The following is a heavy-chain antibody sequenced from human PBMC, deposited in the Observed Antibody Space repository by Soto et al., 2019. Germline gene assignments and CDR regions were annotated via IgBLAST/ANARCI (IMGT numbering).Heavy chain of an antibody. V-gene: IGHV3-33*01. Sequence: GGSLRLSCAASGFTFSSYGMHWVRQAPGKGLEWVAVIWYDGSNKYYADSVKGRFTISRDNSKNTLYLQMNSLRAEDTAVYYCARSAYAEAEYFQHWGQGTLVTVSS. CDR1: GFTFSSYG. CDR2: IWYDGSNK. CDR3: ARSAYAEAEYFQH. D-gene: IGHD2-2*01. J-gene: IGHJ1*01.